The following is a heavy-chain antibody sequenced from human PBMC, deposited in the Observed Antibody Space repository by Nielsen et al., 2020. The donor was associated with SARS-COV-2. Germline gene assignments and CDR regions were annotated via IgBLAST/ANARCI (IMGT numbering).Heavy chain of an antibody. CDR3: ARSVRITIFGLVISEPHWFDP. Sequence: ASVKVSCKASGYTFTSYGISWVRQAPGQGLEWMGWISAYNGNTNYAQKLQGRVTMTTDTSTSTAYMELRSLRSDDTAVYYCARSVRITIFGLVISEPHWFDPWGQGTLVTVSS. CDR2: ISAYNGNT. J-gene: IGHJ5*02. V-gene: IGHV1-18*04. CDR1: GYTFTSYG. D-gene: IGHD3-3*01.